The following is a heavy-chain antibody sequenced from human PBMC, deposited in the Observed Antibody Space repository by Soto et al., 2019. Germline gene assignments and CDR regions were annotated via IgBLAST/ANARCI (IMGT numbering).Heavy chain of an antibody. CDR3: ARGSLHYYYYYGMDV. CDR1: GFTFSSYG. Sequence: GGSLRLSCAVSGFTFSSYGMHWVRQAPGKGLEWVAVIWYDGSNKYYADSVKGRFTISRDNSKNTLYLQMNSLRAEDTAVYYCARGSLHYYYYYGMDVWGQGTTVTVSS. J-gene: IGHJ6*02. V-gene: IGHV3-33*01. CDR2: IWYDGSNK.